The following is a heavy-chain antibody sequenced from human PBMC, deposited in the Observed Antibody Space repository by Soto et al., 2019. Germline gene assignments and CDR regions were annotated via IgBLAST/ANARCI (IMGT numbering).Heavy chain of an antibody. Sequence: GSLRLSCAASGFTFISYAMSWVRQAPGKGLEWVSAISGSGGSTYYADSVKGRFTISRDNSKNTLYLQMNSLGAEDTAVYYCAKARGSSTPAPGSYWGQGTLVTAPQ. CDR3: AKARGSSTPAPGSY. V-gene: IGHV3-23*01. CDR1: GFTFISYA. CDR2: ISGSGGST. D-gene: IGHD2-2*01. J-gene: IGHJ4*02.